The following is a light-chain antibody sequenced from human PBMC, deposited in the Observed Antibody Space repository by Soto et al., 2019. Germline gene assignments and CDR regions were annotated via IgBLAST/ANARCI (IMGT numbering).Light chain of an antibody. Sequence: QSVLTQPPSASGTPGQRVTISCSGSSSNIGSKTVNWYQQLPGTAPKLLIYSNNQRPSGVPDRFSGSKSGTSASLAISGLQSEDEADYCCAAWDDSLNGWVFGGGTKLTVL. CDR2: SNN. V-gene: IGLV1-44*01. J-gene: IGLJ3*02. CDR1: SSNIGSKT. CDR3: AAWDDSLNGWV.